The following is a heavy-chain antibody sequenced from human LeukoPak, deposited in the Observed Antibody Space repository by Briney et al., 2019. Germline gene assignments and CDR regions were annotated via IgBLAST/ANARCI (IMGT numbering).Heavy chain of an antibody. J-gene: IGHJ6*02. V-gene: IGHV3-49*02. CDR3: SRGPTQLWRYYGMDV. D-gene: IGHD5-18*01. CDR1: GFTFSSYA. CDR2: IRSKSYGGTT. Sequence: GASLRLSCAASGFTFSSYAMSWVRQAPGKGLEWVGFIRSKSYGGTTEYAASVKGRFTISRDDSKNIAYLQMNSLKTEDTAVYYCSRGPTQLWRYYGMDVWGQGTTVTVS.